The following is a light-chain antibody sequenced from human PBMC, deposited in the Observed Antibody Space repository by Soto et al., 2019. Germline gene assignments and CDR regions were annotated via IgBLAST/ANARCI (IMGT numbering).Light chain of an antibody. Sequence: IQLTQSPSSLSASVGDRVTITCRASQGISSYLAWYQQKPGKAPKLLIYAASTLQSGVPSRFSGSGSGTDFTLTISSLEPEDFAVYYCQQRSNWPRTWTFGQGTKVDIK. CDR1: QGISSY. J-gene: IGKJ1*01. CDR2: AAS. V-gene: IGKV1-9*01. CDR3: QQRSNWPRTWT.